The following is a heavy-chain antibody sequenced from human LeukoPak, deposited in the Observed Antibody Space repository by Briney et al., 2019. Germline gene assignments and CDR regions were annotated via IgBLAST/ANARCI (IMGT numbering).Heavy chain of an antibody. V-gene: IGHV1-69*04. CDR2: IIPILGIA. CDR3: ARDRDGYCSGGSCYPLSDY. Sequence: SVKVSCKASGGTFSSYAISWVRQAPGQGLEWMGRIIPILGIANYAQKFQGRVTVTADKSTSTAYMELSSLRSEDTAVYYCARDRDGYCSGGSCYPLSDYWGQGTLVTVSS. CDR1: GGTFSSYA. J-gene: IGHJ4*02. D-gene: IGHD2-15*01.